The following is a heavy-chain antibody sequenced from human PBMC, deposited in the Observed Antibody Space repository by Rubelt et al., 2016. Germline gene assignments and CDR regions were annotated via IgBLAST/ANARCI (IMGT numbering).Heavy chain of an antibody. CDR1: GGSISSSSYY. J-gene: IGHJ4*02. Sequence: SGGSISSSSYYWGWIRQPPGKGLEWIGSIYYSGSTYYNPSLKSRVTISVDTSKNQFSLKLSSVTAADTAVYYCARRGYSYGSSYFDYWGQGTLVTVSS. CDR3: ARRGYSYGSSYFDY. D-gene: IGHD5-18*01. V-gene: IGHV4-39*01. CDR2: IYYSGST.